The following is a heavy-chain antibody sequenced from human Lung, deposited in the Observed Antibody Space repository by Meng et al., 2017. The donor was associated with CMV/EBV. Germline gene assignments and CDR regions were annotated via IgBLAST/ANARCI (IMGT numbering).Heavy chain of an antibody. Sequence: HVQLTQSGPGLVNPSPTLSLTCAISGDIVSSNSAAWHWIRQSPSRGLEWLGRTYYRSKWYHEYAVSVKSRITISPDTPKNQFSLQLNSMTPEDTAVYYCARGINGGCGDWGQGTLVTVSS. CDR1: GDIVSSNSAA. V-gene: IGHV6-1*01. D-gene: IGHD4-23*01. J-gene: IGHJ4*02. CDR3: ARGINGGCGD. CDR2: TYYRSKWYH.